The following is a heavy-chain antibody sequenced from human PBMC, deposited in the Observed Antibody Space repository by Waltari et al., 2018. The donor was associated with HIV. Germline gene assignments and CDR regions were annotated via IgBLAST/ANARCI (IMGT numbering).Heavy chain of an antibody. CDR3: ARDLTVTTTAFFDY. CDR1: GFTFSGSG. J-gene: IGHJ4*02. D-gene: IGHD4-17*01. V-gene: IGHV3-21*02. CDR2: ISSGSTYV. Sequence: EVQLVESGGGLVKPGGSLRLSCAGSGFTFSGSGMTWFGQAPGKGLEWFSSISSGSTYVYYADSLRGRFTTSRDDAQNSLYLQMNSLKAEDTDVYYCARDLTVTTTAFFDYWGQGTLVTVSS.